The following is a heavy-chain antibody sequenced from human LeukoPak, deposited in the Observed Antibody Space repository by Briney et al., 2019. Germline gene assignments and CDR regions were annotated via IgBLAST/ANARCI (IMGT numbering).Heavy chain of an antibody. J-gene: IGHJ5*02. Sequence: ASVKVSCKVSGYTLTELSMHWVRQAHGQGLEWMGWINPNSGGTNYAQKFQGRVTMTRDTSISTAYMELSRLRSDDTAVYYCARDIVMVTYWFDPWGQGTLVTVSS. D-gene: IGHD5-18*01. V-gene: IGHV1-2*02. CDR3: ARDIVMVTYWFDP. CDR2: INPNSGGT. CDR1: GYTLTELS.